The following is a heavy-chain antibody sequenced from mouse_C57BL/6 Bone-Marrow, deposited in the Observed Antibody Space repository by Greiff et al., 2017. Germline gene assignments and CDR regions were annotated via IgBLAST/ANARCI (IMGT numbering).Heavy chain of an antibody. Sequence: QVQLQQSGAELVNPGASVKLSCKASGYTFTEYTIHWVKQRSGQGLEWIGWFYPGSGSIKYNEKFKDKATLTADKSSSTVYMELSRLTSEDSAVYFCARHEEEVSSYPAWFAYWGQGTLVTVSA. V-gene: IGHV1-62-2*01. D-gene: IGHD1-1*01. J-gene: IGHJ3*01. CDR2: FYPGSGSI. CDR1: GYTFTEYT. CDR3: ARHEEEVSSYPAWFAY.